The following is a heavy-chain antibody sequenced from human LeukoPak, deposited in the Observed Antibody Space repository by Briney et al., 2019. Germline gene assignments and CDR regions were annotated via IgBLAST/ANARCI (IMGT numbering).Heavy chain of an antibody. CDR2: INPNSGGT. CDR1: GYTFTGYY. Sequence: ASVKVSCKASGYTFTGYYMHWVRQAPGQGLEWMGWINPNSGGTNYAQKLQGRVTMTTDTSTSTAYMELRSLRSDDTAVYYCAREESSGRYLGYWGQGTLVTVSS. V-gene: IGHV1-2*02. J-gene: IGHJ4*02. D-gene: IGHD6-19*01. CDR3: AREESSGRYLGY.